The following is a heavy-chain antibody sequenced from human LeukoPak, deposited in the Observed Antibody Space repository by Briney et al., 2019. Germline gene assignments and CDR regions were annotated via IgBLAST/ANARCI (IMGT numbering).Heavy chain of an antibody. D-gene: IGHD3-10*01. CDR2: IYYSGST. J-gene: IGHJ3*02. V-gene: IGHV4-59*01. CDR3: ARAYYYGSRAFDI. Sequence: SETLSLTCTVSGGSISSYYWSWIRQPPGKGLEWIGYIYYSGSTNYNPSLKSRGTISVDTSKNQFSLKLSSVTAADTAVYYCARAYYYGSRAFDIWGQGTMVTVSS. CDR1: GGSISSYY.